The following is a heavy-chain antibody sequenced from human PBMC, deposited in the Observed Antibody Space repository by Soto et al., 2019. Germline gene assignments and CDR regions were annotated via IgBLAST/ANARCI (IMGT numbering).Heavy chain of an antibody. CDR3: ARDLTDADSGSYSGDY. V-gene: IGHV3-48*02. Sequence: EVQLVESGGGLVQPGGSLRLSCAASGFTFSSYSMNWVRQAPGKGLEWVSYISSSSSTMYYADSVKGRFTISRDNAKNSLFLHMNSLRDEDTAVYYCARDLTDADSGSYSGDYWGQGTLVTVSS. CDR1: GFTFSSYS. J-gene: IGHJ4*02. D-gene: IGHD1-26*01. CDR2: ISSSSSTM.